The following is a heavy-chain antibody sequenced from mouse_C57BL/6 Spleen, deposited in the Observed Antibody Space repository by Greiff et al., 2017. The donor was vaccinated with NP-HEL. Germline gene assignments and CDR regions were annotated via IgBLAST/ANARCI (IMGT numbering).Heavy chain of an antibody. CDR1: GYSFTGYF. V-gene: IGHV1-20*01. CDR3: ARSDFAYYYGRSWDYDMDY. D-gene: IGHD1-1*01. CDR2: INPYNGDT. J-gene: IGHJ4*01. Sequence: EVQLQQSGPELVKPGDSVKISCKASGYSFTGYFMNWVMQSHGKSLEWIGRINPYNGDTFYNQKFKGKATLTVDKSSSTAHMELWSLTAEDSAVYYCARSDFAYYYGRSWDYDMDYWGQGTSVTVSS.